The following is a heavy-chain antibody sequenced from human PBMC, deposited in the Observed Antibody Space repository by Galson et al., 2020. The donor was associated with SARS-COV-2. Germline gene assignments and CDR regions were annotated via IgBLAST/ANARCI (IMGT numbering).Heavy chain of an antibody. J-gene: IGHJ6*02. CDR2: INHSGST. CDR3: ARGGLSDGNYYYGMDV. V-gene: IGHV4-34*01. D-gene: IGHD1-26*01. CDR1: GGSFSGYY. Sequence: SQTLSLTCAVYGGSFSGYYWSWIRQPPGKGLEWIGEINHSGSTNYNPSLKSRVTISVDTSKNQFSLKLSSVTAADTDVYYCARGGLSDGNYYYGMDVWGQGTTVTVSS.